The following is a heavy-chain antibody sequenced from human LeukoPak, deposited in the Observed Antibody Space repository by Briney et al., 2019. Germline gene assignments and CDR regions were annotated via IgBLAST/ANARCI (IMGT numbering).Heavy chain of an antibody. Sequence: SGPTLVKPTQTLTLTCTFSGFSLSTSGVGVGWIRQPPGKALEWLSLIYWDDDKRYSPSLKSRLTITKDTSKNQVVLTMTNMDPVDTATYYCAHRFRRALGLRGHDGGFDYWGQGTLVTVSS. V-gene: IGHV2-5*02. CDR3: AHRFRRALGLRGHDGGFDY. D-gene: IGHD5-12*01. CDR1: GFSLSTSGVG. J-gene: IGHJ4*02. CDR2: IYWDDDK.